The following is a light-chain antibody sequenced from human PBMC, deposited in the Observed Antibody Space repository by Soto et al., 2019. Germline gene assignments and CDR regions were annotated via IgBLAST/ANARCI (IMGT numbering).Light chain of an antibody. Sequence: EIVMTQPPAALSVSPGERVTLSCRASQSISFNLAWYQQKPGQAPRLLIYIASTRAAGIPARFSGSGSGTEFTLTISSLQSEDSAIYYCQQYNNWPSWTFGQGTKVEV. CDR3: QQYNNWPSWT. J-gene: IGKJ1*01. V-gene: IGKV3-15*01. CDR2: IAS. CDR1: QSISFN.